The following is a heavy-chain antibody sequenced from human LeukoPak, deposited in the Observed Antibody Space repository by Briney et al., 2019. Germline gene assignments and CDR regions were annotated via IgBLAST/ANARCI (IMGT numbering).Heavy chain of an antibody. CDR2: INHSGST. J-gene: IGHJ4*02. CDR1: GGSMSNYY. CDR3: ARSTVTTGFDY. V-gene: IGHV4-34*01. Sequence: SETLSLTCTVSGGSMSNYYWSWIRQPAGKGLEWIGEINHSGSTNYNPSLKSRVTISVDTSKNQFSLKLSSVTAADTAVYYCARSTVTTGFDYWGQGTLVTVSS. D-gene: IGHD4-11*01.